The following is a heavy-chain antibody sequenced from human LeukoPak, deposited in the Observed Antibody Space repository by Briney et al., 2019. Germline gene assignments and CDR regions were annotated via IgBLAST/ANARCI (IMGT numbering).Heavy chain of an antibody. D-gene: IGHD3-22*01. CDR3: ARGGYYYDSSGYYYTLNY. V-gene: IGHV3-21*01. CDR1: GFTFSSYS. J-gene: IGHJ4*02. Sequence: GGSLRLSCAASGFTFSSYSMNWVRQAPGKGLEWVSSISSSSSYIYYADSAKGRFTISRDNAKNSLYLQMNSLRAEDTAVYYCARGGYYYDSSGYYYTLNYWGQGTLVTVSS. CDR2: ISSSSSYI.